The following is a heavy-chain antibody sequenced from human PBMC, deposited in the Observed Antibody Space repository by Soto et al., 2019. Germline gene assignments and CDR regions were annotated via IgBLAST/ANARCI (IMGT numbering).Heavy chain of an antibody. Sequence: QLQLQESGSGLVKPSQTLSLTCAVSGGSISSGGFSWTWIRQPPGKGLEWIGYIYHSGNTYYNPSLKSRVTISVDRSKNQFSLKLSSVTAADTAVYYCARGHYGSGHYQYYYGMDGWGQGTTVTVSS. D-gene: IGHD3-10*01. CDR1: GGSISSGGFS. V-gene: IGHV4-30-2*01. J-gene: IGHJ6*02. CDR2: IYHSGNT. CDR3: ARGHYGSGHYQYYYGMDG.